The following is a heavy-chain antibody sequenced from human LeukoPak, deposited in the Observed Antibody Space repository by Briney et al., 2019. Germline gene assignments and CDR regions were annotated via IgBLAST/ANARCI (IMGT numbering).Heavy chain of an antibody. CDR1: GVTFSNAW. V-gene: IGHV3-15*01. Sequence: GGSLRLSCAASGVTFSNAWMSWVRQAPGKGLEWVGRIKTKTDGGTTDYAAPVKGRFNISRDDSKNTLYLQMSSLKTEDTAVYYCTTDGVNAFDIWGQGTMVTVSS. CDR3: TTDGVNAFDI. D-gene: IGHD3-10*01. CDR2: IKTKTDGGTT. J-gene: IGHJ3*02.